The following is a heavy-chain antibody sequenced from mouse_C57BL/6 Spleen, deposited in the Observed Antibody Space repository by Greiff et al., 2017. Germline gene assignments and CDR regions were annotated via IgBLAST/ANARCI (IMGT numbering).Heavy chain of an antibody. Sequence: QVQLQQPGAELVRPGTSVKLSCKASGYTFTSYWMHWVKQRPGQGLEWIGVIDPSDSYTNYNQQFKGKATLTVDTSSSTAYMQLSSLTSEDSAVYYCARKTTVVAGYFDYWGQGTTLTVSS. V-gene: IGHV1-59*01. J-gene: IGHJ2*01. D-gene: IGHD1-1*01. CDR1: GYTFTSYW. CDR3: ARKTTVVAGYFDY. CDR2: IDPSDSYT.